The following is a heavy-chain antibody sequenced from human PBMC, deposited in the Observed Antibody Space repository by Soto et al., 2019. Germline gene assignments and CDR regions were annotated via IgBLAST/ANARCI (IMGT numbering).Heavy chain of an antibody. V-gene: IGHV1-69*06. CDR1: GGTFSSYA. J-gene: IGHJ6*02. D-gene: IGHD3-3*01. CDR3: ARSLNSSPGYYDFWSGLYYYGMDV. Sequence: SVKVSCKASGGTFSSYAISWVRQAPGQGLEWMGGVIPIFGTANYAQKFQGRVTITADKSTSTAYMELSSLRSEDTAVYYCARSLNSSPGYYDFWSGLYYYGMDVWGQGTTVTVSS. CDR2: VIPIFGTA.